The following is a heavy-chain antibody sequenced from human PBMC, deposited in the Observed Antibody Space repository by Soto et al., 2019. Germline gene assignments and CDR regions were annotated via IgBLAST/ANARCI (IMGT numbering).Heavy chain of an antibody. D-gene: IGHD6-6*01. CDR3: ARDSEPIHSSLSPSFDD. V-gene: IGHV1-2*04. CDR2: INPNSGGT. Sequence: QVQQVQSGAEVKKHVASVKVSCKASGYTFTGYYMHWVRQAPGQGLEWMGWINPNSGGTNYAQKFQCWDTMNRHTSINTDYMELSRLRSDDTAVYYCARDSEPIHSSLSPSFDDWGHGTMVTVSS. J-gene: IGHJ4*01. CDR1: GYTFTGYY.